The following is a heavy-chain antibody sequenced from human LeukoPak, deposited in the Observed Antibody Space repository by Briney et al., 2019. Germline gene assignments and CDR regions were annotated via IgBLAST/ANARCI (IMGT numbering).Heavy chain of an antibody. CDR2: INHSGST. Sequence: SETLSLTCAVYGGSFSGYYWSWIRQPPGKGLEWIGEINHSGSTNYNPSLKSRVTISVDTSKNQFSLKLSSVTAADTAVYYCARGRGGGSSWYFFHWGQGTLVTASS. CDR3: ARGRGGGSSWYFFH. CDR1: GGSFSGYY. V-gene: IGHV4-34*01. J-gene: IGHJ4*02. D-gene: IGHD6-13*01.